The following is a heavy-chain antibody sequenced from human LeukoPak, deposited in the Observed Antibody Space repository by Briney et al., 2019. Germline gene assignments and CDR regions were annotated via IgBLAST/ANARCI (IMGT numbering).Heavy chain of an antibody. CDR2: ISYDGSNK. Sequence: GGSLRLSCAASGFTFSSYGMHWVRQAPGKGLEWVAVISYDGSNKYYADSVKGRFTISRDNPKNTLYLQMNSLRAEDTAVYYCAKMLDSSSRYYYYYMDVWGKGTTVTVSS. CDR1: GFTFSSYG. J-gene: IGHJ6*03. D-gene: IGHD6-6*01. V-gene: IGHV3-30*18. CDR3: AKMLDSSSRYYYYYMDV.